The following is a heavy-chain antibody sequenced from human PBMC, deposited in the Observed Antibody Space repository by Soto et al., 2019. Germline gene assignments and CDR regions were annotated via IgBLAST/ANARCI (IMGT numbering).Heavy chain of an antibody. Sequence: SETLSLTCTVSGGSISSGGYYWSWIRQHPGKGLEWIGYIYYSGSTYYNPSLKSRVTISVDTSKNQFSLKLSSVTAADTAVYYCASCFWSGYWRYFDYWGQGTLVTVSS. CDR1: GGSISSGGYY. CDR3: ASCFWSGYWRYFDY. V-gene: IGHV4-31*03. D-gene: IGHD3-3*01. J-gene: IGHJ4*02. CDR2: IYYSGST.